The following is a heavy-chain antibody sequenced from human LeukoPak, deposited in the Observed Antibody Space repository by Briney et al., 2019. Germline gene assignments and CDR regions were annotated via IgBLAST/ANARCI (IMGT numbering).Heavy chain of an antibody. V-gene: IGHV4-59*08. CDR3: ARRGNCGGGSCFSPGNWFDP. J-gene: IGHJ5*02. D-gene: IGHD2-15*01. CDR1: GRSISSYY. Sequence: PSETLSLTCNVSGRSISSYYWIWIRQPPGKGLEWIGYIYYSGSTNYNPSLKSRVTISVDTSKSQVSLKLTSVTAADTAVYYCARRGNCGGGSCFSPGNWFDPWGQGTLVTVSS. CDR2: IYYSGST.